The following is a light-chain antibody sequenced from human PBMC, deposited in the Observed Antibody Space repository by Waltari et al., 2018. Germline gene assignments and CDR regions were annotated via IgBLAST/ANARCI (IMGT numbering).Light chain of an antibody. CDR1: TSDIGAYNL. V-gene: IGLV2-23*02. J-gene: IGLJ2*01. CDR2: EAT. CDR3: CSYTGTATFLL. Sequence: QSALTQPASVSGSHGQSITISCPGTTSDIGAYNLISWYQQFPGRVPKLIIYEATKRPSWVSDRFSGSKSGYTASLTISGLLAEDDADYYCCSYTGTATFLLFGGGTKLTVL.